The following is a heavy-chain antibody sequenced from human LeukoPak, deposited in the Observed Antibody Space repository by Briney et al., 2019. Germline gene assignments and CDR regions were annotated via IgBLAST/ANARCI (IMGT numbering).Heavy chain of an antibody. V-gene: IGHV3-23*01. J-gene: IGHJ4*02. D-gene: IGHD6-19*01. CDR1: GFTFSSYA. CDR3: ASYDWYSSGWYYFDY. CDR2: ISGSGGST. Sequence: GGSLRLSCAASGFTFSSYAMSWVRQAPGKGLEWVSAISGSGGSTYYADSVKGRFTISRDNSKNTLYLQMNSLRAEDTAVYYCASYDWYSSGWYYFDYWGQGTLVTVSS.